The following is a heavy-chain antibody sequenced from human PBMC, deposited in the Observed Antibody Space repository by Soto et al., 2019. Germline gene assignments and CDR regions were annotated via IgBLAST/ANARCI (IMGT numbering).Heavy chain of an antibody. CDR2: IYWDDSK. CDR1: GFSLSTSGVG. V-gene: IGHV2-5*02. D-gene: IGHD3-9*01. Sequence: QITLKESGPTLVRPTQTLTLTCAFSGFSLSTSGVGVGWIRQPPGKALEWLAVIYWDDSKHYSPSLRSRLTITKVPSKDPVVLTMTNMDPLDTGTYYCAHKGPEDWPLDYWGQGTLVTVSS. CDR3: AHKGPEDWPLDY. J-gene: IGHJ4*02.